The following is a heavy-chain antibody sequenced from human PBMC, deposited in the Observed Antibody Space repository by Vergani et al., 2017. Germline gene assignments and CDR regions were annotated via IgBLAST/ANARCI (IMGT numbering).Heavy chain of an antibody. D-gene: IGHD6-19*01. CDR3: ARHSTVEWLVKMGWIDP. J-gene: IGHJ5*02. Sequence: QLQLQESGPGLVKPSATLSLTCSVSGASIRSSNYYWGWIRQPPGKGLEWISSIYYSGSNYYNPSLKSRVTISVDTSKNQFSLKLSSVTAAETAVYFCARHSTVEWLVKMGWIDPWGQGILVTVSS. CDR2: IYYSGSN. V-gene: IGHV4-39*01. CDR1: GASIRSSNYY.